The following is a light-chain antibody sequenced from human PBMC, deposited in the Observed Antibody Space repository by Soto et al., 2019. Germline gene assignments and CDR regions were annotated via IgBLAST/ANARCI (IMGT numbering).Light chain of an antibody. V-gene: IGKV1-5*01. CDR3: QQYNSYSPT. Sequence: DLQMTQSPSTLSASIRDRVTISCRASQSISSWLAWYQQKPGRAPKLLIYDASTLQRGVPSRFSGSGSGTEFTLTISDLQPDDFATYYCQQYNSYSPTFGQGTNLEIK. CDR2: DAS. CDR1: QSISSW. J-gene: IGKJ2*01.